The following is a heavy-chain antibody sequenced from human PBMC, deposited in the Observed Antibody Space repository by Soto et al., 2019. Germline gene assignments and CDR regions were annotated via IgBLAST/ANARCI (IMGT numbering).Heavy chain of an antibody. CDR1: GFTFSSYA. Sequence: QVQLVESGGGVVQPGRSLRLSCAASGFTFSSYAMHWVRQAPGKGLEWVAVISYDGSNKYYADSVKGRFTSSRDNSKNTLYLQMNSLRAEDTAVYYCARGGGYSSSLPLDYWGQGTLVTVSS. CDR2: ISYDGSNK. J-gene: IGHJ4*02. CDR3: ARGGGYSSSLPLDY. V-gene: IGHV3-30-3*01. D-gene: IGHD6-13*01.